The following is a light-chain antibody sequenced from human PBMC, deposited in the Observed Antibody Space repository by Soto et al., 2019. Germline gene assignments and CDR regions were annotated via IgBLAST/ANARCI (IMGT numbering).Light chain of an antibody. Sequence: DILMTQSPSSLSASVGDRVTITCRASQSISNYLNWYQQKPAKAPKLLIYAASSLQSGVPSRFSGSGSGTDFTLTISSLQPEDFATYYCQQSYSNPRSFGQGTKLEIK. CDR1: QSISNY. CDR2: AAS. V-gene: IGKV1-39*01. J-gene: IGKJ2*01. CDR3: QQSYSNPRS.